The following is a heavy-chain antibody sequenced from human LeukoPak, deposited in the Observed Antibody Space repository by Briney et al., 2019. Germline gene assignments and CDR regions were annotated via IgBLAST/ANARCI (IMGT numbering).Heavy chain of an antibody. J-gene: IGHJ4*02. Sequence: LAGGSLRLSCAASGFTVRNTYMNWVRQAPGKGLEWVSGISGSGGSTYYADSVKGRFTISRDNSKNTLYLQMNSLRAEDTAVYYCARGRLIGGYDLDYWGQGTLVTVSS. CDR2: ISGSGGST. CDR3: ARGRLIGGYDLDY. D-gene: IGHD5-12*01. V-gene: IGHV3-23*01. CDR1: GFTVRNTY.